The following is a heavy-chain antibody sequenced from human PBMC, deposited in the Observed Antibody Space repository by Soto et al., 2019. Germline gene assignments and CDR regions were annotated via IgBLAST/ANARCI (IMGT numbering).Heavy chain of an antibody. V-gene: IGHV3-7*01. Sequence: EVQLVESGGRLVQPGGSLQLSCAASGFMFSAYWMSWVRQNPGKGLEWVATISGGASDKFYVDSVKGRFTISRDDSKNTLYLQMDSLRDEDTAVYYCVREDWHRFDSWGQGTLVTVSS. CDR1: GFMFSAYW. CDR3: VREDWHRFDS. D-gene: IGHD2-21*01. J-gene: IGHJ4*02. CDR2: ISGGASDK.